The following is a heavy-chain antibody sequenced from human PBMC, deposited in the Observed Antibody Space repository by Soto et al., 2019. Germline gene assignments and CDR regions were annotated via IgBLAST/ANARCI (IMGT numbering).Heavy chain of an antibody. J-gene: IGHJ3*01. V-gene: IGHV3-21*06. Sequence: EVQLVESGGGLVKPGGSLRLSCVDSGFTFSSYSMNWVRQAPGKGLEWVASISSRSSVIWYTDSLKGRFTISRDNAKNSLYLQMNSLVAEHTALYYCLRPGRSSTRDDVLDVLGQGTMVTVSS. CDR1: GFTFSSYS. CDR3: LRPGRSSTRDDVLDV. D-gene: IGHD6-6*01. CDR2: ISSRSSVI.